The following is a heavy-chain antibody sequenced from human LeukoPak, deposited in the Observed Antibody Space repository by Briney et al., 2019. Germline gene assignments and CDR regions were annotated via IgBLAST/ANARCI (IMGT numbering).Heavy chain of an antibody. D-gene: IGHD6-13*01. CDR3: ARDRGIAAAVDLFDY. V-gene: IGHV1-69*05. CDR2: IIPIFGTA. Sequence: ASVKVSCKASGGTFSSYAISWVRQAPGQGLEWMGGIIPIFGTANYAQKFQGRVTITTDESTSTAYMELSSLGSEDTAVYYCARDRGIAAAVDLFDYWGQGTLVTVSS. J-gene: IGHJ4*02. CDR1: GGTFSSYA.